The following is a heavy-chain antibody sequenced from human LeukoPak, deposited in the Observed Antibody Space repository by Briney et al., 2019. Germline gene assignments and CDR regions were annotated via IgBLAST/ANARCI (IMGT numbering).Heavy chain of an antibody. V-gene: IGHV3-9*03. CDR3: AKDEFVASDFTGAFDI. CDR1: GFTFDDYA. CDR2: ISWTSGSI. J-gene: IGHJ3*02. Sequence: GVYLSLSCSASGFTFDDYAMHWVRQAPGKGLEWVSGISWTSGSIDYADSVKVRFTISRDNAKNSLYLQMNSLRAEDMALYYCAKDEFVASDFTGAFDIWGQGTMVTVSS. D-gene: IGHD2-8*02.